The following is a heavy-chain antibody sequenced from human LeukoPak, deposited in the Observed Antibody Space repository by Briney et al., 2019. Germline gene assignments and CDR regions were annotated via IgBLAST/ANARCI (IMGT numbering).Heavy chain of an antibody. Sequence: SQTLSLTCTVSGGSISSGDYYWSWLRQPPGKGLEWIAYTYYSGSTYYNPSLKSRVTMSADTSKNQLSLKLSSVTAADTAVYYCARPYYYDSRIDPWGQGILVTVSS. CDR3: ARPYYYDSRIDP. CDR2: TYYSGST. V-gene: IGHV4-30-4*01. D-gene: IGHD3-22*01. CDR1: GGSISSGDYY. J-gene: IGHJ5*02.